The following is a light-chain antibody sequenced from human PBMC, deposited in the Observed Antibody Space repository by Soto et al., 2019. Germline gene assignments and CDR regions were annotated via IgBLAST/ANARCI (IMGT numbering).Light chain of an antibody. CDR2: AAS. V-gene: IGKV1-9*01. CDR3: QQLNSYPRT. CDR1: QGVSSY. J-gene: IGKJ1*01. Sequence: DIQLTQSPSFLSASVGDGVTITCRASQGVSSYLAWYQLKPGKAPKLLIYAASTLQSGVPSRFSGSGSGTEFTLTISSLQPEDFATYYCQQLNSYPRTFGQGTKVEIK.